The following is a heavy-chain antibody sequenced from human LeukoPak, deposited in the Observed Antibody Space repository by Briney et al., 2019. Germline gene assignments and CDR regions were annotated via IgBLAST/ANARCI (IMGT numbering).Heavy chain of an antibody. J-gene: IGHJ1*01. CDR3: ARFRDYGDYVSEYFQH. V-gene: IGHV3-11*04. CDR2: ISSSGSDT. CDR1: GFTFNDHY. D-gene: IGHD4-17*01. Sequence: GGSLRLSCVASGFTFNDHYMTWIRQAPGKGLEWVSYISSSGSDTYYADSVKGRFTISRDNAKNSLYLQMNSLRAEDTAVYYCARFRDYGDYVSEYFQHWGQGTLVTVSS.